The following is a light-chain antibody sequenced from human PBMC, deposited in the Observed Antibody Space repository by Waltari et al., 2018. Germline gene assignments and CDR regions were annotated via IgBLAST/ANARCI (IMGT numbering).Light chain of an antibody. V-gene: IGLV2-14*03. CDR3: ASYTSSYTWV. J-gene: IGLJ3*02. CDR2: GVS. CDR1: NSDVGGYNY. Sequence: QSALTQPASVSGSPGQSITISCTGTNSDVGGYNYVSWFQQHPGTAPRLMIFGVSDRPYGVSNRFSGSKSGNPASLTISGLQAEDEAHYYCASYTSSYTWVFGGGTKLTVL.